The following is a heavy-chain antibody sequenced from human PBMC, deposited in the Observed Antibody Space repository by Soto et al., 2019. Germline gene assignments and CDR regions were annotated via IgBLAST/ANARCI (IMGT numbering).Heavy chain of an antibody. CDR3: AKDRWWELQTIYLYYGIDV. D-gene: IGHD2-15*01. CDR1: GFTFSGYG. V-gene: IGHV3-30*18. Sequence: QVQLVESGGGVVQPGRSLRLSCAASGFTFSGYGMHWVRQAPGKGLEWVAVISYDGSTKYYADSVKGRFTISRDSSKNTIYLQMNSLRPKDTAVYYWAKDRWWELQTIYLYYGIDVWGQGTTVTVSS. CDR2: ISYDGSTK. J-gene: IGHJ6*02.